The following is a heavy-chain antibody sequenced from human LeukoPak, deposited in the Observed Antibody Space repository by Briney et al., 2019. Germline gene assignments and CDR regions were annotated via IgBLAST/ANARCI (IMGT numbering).Heavy chain of an antibody. D-gene: IGHD6-13*01. CDR3: ARVFGSSSPLGDYYYYYMDV. CDR2: IYYSGST. Sequence: ASETLSLTCTVSGGSISSGGYYWSWIRQHPGKGLEWIGYIYYSGSTYYNPSLKSRVTISVDTSKNQFSLKLSSVTAADTAVYYCARVFGSSSPLGDYYYYYMDVWGKGTTVTVSS. CDR1: GGSISSGGYY. J-gene: IGHJ6*03. V-gene: IGHV4-31*03.